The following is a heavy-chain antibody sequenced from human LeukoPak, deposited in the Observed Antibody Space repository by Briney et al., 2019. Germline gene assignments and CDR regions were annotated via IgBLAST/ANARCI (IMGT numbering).Heavy chain of an antibody. J-gene: IGHJ4*02. V-gene: IGHV3-21*01. D-gene: IGHD6-13*01. Sequence: GGSLRLSCAASGFTFSSYSMTWVRQAPGKGLEWVSSISSSSSYIYYADSVKGRFTISRDNAKNSLYLQMDSLRAEDTAVYHCASKAAAVDYWGQGTLVTVSS. CDR3: ASKAAAVDY. CDR1: GFTFSSYS. CDR2: ISSSSSYI.